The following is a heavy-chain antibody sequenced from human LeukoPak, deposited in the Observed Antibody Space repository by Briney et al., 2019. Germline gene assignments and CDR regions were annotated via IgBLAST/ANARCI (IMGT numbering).Heavy chain of an antibody. CDR3: ARIGYGSGSPTNL. J-gene: IGHJ5*02. V-gene: IGHV4-61*02. CDR1: GGSISSGSYY. Sequence: KPSQTLSLICTVSGGSISSGSYYWSWIRQPDGKGLEWIGRSYIRGSTDYNPSLKSRVTISVDTSKNQFSLKLNSATAADTAVYYCARIGYGSGSPTNLWGQGTLVTVSS. CDR2: SYIRGST. D-gene: IGHD3-10*01.